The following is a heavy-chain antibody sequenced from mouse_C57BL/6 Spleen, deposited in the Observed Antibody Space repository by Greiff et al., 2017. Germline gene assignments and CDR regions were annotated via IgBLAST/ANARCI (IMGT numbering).Heavy chain of an antibody. CDR3: ARSYYSLGYFDV. J-gene: IGHJ1*03. CDR1: GYTFTSYW. V-gene: IGHV1-55*01. CDR2: IYPGSGST. D-gene: IGHD2-10*01. Sequence: VQLQQPGAELVKPGASVKMSCKASGYTFTSYWITWVKQRPGQGLEWIGDIYPGSGSTNYNEKFKSKATLTVDTSSSTAYMQLSSLTSEDAAVYYCARSYYSLGYFDVWGTGTTVTVSS.